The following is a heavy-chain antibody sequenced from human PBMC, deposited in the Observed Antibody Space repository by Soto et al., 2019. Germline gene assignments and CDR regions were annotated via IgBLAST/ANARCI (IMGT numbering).Heavy chain of an antibody. CDR2: ISASGYST. Sequence: EVQLLESGGGLVQPGGSLRLSCAVSGFTFSSHAMSWVRQAPGKGLEWVSAISASGYSTYYADSVKGRFTISRDNSKNTLYLQMNSLRAEDTAVYYCAILGGGSSGWYGFDYWGQGTLVTVSS. CDR3: AILGGGSSGWYGFDY. V-gene: IGHV3-23*01. D-gene: IGHD6-19*01. CDR1: GFTFSSHA. J-gene: IGHJ4*02.